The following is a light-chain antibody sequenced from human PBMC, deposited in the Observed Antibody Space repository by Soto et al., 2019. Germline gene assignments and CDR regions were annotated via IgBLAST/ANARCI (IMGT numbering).Light chain of an antibody. CDR3: QQYANSPPT. Sequence: EIVLTQSPGTLSLSPGERATLSCRANQSVSSRYLAWYQQKPGQAPRLLIYGASSSATGIPDRFSGSGSGTDFTLTISSLEPEDFSVYYCQQYANSPPTFGQGTKVEIK. V-gene: IGKV3-20*01. CDR2: GAS. J-gene: IGKJ1*01. CDR1: QSVSSRY.